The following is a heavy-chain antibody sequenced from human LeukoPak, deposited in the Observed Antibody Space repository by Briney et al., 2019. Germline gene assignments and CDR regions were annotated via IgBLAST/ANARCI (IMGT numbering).Heavy chain of an antibody. CDR1: GFIFSDYA. CDR2: IKSKTYGETT. Sequence: GRSLRLSCKASGFIFSDYAISWVRQAPGKGLEWLGFIKSKTYGETTEYAASVEGIFTISRDDSNTIAYLQMNNLKIEDTAVYYCTRTGGWGQGTLVTVSS. CDR3: TRTGG. J-gene: IGHJ4*02. D-gene: IGHD7-27*01. V-gene: IGHV3-49*04.